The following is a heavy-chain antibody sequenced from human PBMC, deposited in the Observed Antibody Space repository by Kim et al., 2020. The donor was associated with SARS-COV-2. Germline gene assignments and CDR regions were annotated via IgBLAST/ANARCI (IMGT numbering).Heavy chain of an antibody. J-gene: IGHJ4*02. V-gene: IGHV4-34*01. Sequence: SETLSLTCAVYGGSFSGYYWSWIRQPPGKGLEWIGEINHSGSTNYNPSLKSRVTISVDTSKNQFSLKLSSVTAADTAVYYCARGRTLSSSGQQLVVGAFDYWGQGTLVTVSS. CDR3: ARGRTLSSSGQQLVVGAFDY. CDR2: INHSGST. CDR1: GGSFSGYY. D-gene: IGHD6-13*01.